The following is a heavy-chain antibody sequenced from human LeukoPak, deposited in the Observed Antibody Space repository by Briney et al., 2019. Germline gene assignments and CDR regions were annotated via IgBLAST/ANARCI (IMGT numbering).Heavy chain of an antibody. Sequence: GGSLRLSCGASGFTFSSYGMHWVRQAPGKGLEWVAFIRYDGSNKYYADSVKGRFTISRDNSKNTLYLQMNSLRAEDTAVYYCARGAYDILSMDVWGKGTTVTVSS. CDR3: ARGAYDILSMDV. CDR2: IRYDGSNK. D-gene: IGHD3-9*01. CDR1: GFTFSSYG. V-gene: IGHV3-30*02. J-gene: IGHJ6*03.